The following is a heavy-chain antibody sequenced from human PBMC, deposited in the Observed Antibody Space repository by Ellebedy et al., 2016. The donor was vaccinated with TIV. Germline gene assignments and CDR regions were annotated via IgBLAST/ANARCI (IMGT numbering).Heavy chain of an antibody. Sequence: GGSLRLXXAASGFIFSSYAMSWVRQAPGKGLEWVSNISGGGTRTYYADSVKGRFTISRDNSKNTVFLQLNRLRAEDTAVYYCAKVPFYDFWSGYYDSWGQGTLVTVSS. CDR2: ISGGGTRT. CDR3: AKVPFYDFWSGYYDS. J-gene: IGHJ4*02. CDR1: GFIFSSYA. D-gene: IGHD3-3*01. V-gene: IGHV3-23*01.